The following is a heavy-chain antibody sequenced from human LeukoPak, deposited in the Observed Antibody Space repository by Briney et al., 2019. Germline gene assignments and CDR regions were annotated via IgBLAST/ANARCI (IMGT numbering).Heavy chain of an antibody. CDR2: INPNSGGT. J-gene: IGHJ4*02. CDR1: GYTFTSYG. CDR3: ARGDEVGAYDY. V-gene: IGHV1-2*06. D-gene: IGHD1-26*01. Sequence: ASVKVSCKASGYTFTSYGISWVRQAPGQGLEWMGRINPNSGGTNYAQKFQGRVTMTRDTSISTAYMELSRLRSDDTAVYYCARGDEVGAYDYWGQGTLVTVSS.